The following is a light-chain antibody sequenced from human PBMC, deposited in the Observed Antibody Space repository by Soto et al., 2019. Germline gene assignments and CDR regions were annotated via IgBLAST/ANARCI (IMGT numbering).Light chain of an antibody. Sequence: DIQMTQSPCSLSASVGDRVTVTCRASQGISSYLAWYQQKPGKVPKLLIFAASTLQPGVPSRFSGSGSGTDFTLTIRSLQPEDVATYYCQKYDSASSPTFGGGTKVEIK. CDR2: AAS. J-gene: IGKJ4*01. CDR1: QGISSY. CDR3: QKYDSASSPT. V-gene: IGKV1-27*01.